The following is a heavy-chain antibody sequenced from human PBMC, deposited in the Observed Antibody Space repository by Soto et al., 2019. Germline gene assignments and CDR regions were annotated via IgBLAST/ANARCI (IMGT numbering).Heavy chain of an antibody. D-gene: IGHD2-15*01. CDR2: IIPILGIA. V-gene: IGHV1-69*08. Sequence: QVQLVQSGAEVKKPGSSVKVSCKASGGTFSSYTISWVRQAPGQGLEWMGRIIPILGIANYAQKFQGRVTITADKSTSTAYMELSSLRSEDTAVYYCARDRSKVVVAATPYYFDYWGQGTLVTVSS. J-gene: IGHJ4*02. CDR3: ARDRSKVVVAATPYYFDY. CDR1: GGTFSSYT.